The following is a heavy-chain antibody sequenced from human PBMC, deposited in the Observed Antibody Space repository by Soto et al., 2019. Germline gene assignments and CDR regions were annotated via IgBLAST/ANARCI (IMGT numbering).Heavy chain of an antibody. D-gene: IGHD4-17*01. CDR1: GFTFSSYA. Sequence: GSLRLSCAASGFTFSSYAMHWIRQAPGNKLEWVSVIYSGGSTYYADSVKGRYTISRDNSKNTLYLQMNSLRAEDTAVYYCAREPMTTVTTRGGNYYYYGMAVWGQGTTVTVSS. J-gene: IGHJ6*02. CDR3: AREPMTTVTTRGGNYYYYGMAV. V-gene: IGHV3-53*01. CDR2: IYSGGST.